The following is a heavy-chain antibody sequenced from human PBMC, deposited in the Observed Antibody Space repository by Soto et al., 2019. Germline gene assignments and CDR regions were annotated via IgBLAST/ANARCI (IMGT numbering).Heavy chain of an antibody. J-gene: IGHJ4*02. CDR3: AKVFGSYFFDY. V-gene: IGHV3-23*01. CDR1: GFTFSSYA. CDR2: ISGSGSST. Sequence: GGSLRLSCAASGFTFSSYAMSWVRQAPGKGLEWVSAISGSGSSTYYADSVKGRFTISRDNSKNTLYLQMNSLRAEDTAVYYRAKVFGSYFFDYWGQGTLVTVSS. D-gene: IGHD1-26*01.